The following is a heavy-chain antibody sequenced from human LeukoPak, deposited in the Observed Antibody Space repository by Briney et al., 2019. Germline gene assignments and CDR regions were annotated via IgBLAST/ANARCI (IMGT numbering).Heavy chain of an antibody. V-gene: IGHV4-59*01. CDR3: ARAYYYDSSGYKHAFDI. Sequence: PSETLSLTCTVSGGSISSYYWSWIRQPPGKGLEWIGYIYYSGSTNYNPSLKSRVTISVDTSKNQFSLKLSSVTAADTAVYYCARAYYYDSSGYKHAFDIWGQGTMVTVSS. CDR1: GGSISSYY. CDR2: IYYSGST. D-gene: IGHD3-22*01. J-gene: IGHJ3*02.